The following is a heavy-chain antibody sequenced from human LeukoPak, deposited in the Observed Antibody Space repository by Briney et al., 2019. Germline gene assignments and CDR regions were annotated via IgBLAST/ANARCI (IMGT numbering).Heavy chain of an antibody. V-gene: IGHV4-34*01. CDR1: GGSFSGYY. CDR3: ARGSYDSSGYYYYFDY. D-gene: IGHD3-22*01. Sequence: PSETLSLTCAVYGGSFSGYYWSWIRQPPGKGLEWIGEINHSGSTNYNPSLKSRVTISVDTSKNQFSLKLSSVTAADTAVCYCARGSYDSSGYYYYFDYWGQGTLVTVSS. J-gene: IGHJ4*02. CDR2: INHSGST.